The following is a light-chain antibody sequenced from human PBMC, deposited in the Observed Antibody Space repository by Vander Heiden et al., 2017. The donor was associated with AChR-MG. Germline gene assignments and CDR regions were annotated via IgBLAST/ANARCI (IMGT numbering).Light chain of an antibody. J-gene: IGKJ2*01. CDR1: QGTDDY. Sequence: DIQMTQSPPSLSASVGDRVTITCQASQGTDDYLSWYQQKPREAPKLLIYDASSLQAGVPSGCTRSGSGADFTLTISSRQPEDIATYYCQQYDNFPPTFGQGTKLEIK. CDR3: QQYDNFPPT. CDR2: DAS. V-gene: IGKV1-33*01.